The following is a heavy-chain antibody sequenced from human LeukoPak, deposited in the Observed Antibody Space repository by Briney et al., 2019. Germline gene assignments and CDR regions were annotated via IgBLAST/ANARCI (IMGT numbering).Heavy chain of an antibody. J-gene: IGHJ4*02. D-gene: IGHD6-13*01. CDR1: GDSVSSNSAA. CDR2: TYYRSKWYN. Sequence: SQTLSLTCAISGDSVSSNSAAWNWIRQSPSRGLEWLGRTYYRSKWYNDYAVSVKSRITINPDTSKNQFSLQLNSVTPEDTAVYYCARDRGYPAAGTTEYYFDYWGQGTLVTASS. V-gene: IGHV6-1*01. CDR3: ARDRGYPAAGTTEYYFDY.